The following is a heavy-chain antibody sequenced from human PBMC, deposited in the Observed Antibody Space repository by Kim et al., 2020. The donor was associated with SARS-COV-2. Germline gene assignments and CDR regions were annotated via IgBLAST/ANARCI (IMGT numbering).Heavy chain of an antibody. CDR2: INPNGGST. D-gene: IGHD2-15*01. J-gene: IGHJ4*02. Sequence: ASVKVSCKASGYTFITYYMHWVRQAPGHRLEWMGIINPNGGSTDYAQKFQGRVTMTRDTSTSTVYMELSSLGSEDTAVYYCARASEVAVADYWGQGTLVTVSS. CDR3: ARASEVAVADY. V-gene: IGHV1-46*01. CDR1: GYTFITYY.